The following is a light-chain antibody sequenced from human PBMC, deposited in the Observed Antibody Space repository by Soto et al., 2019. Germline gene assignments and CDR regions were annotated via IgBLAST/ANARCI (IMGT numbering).Light chain of an antibody. J-gene: IGKJ1*01. CDR3: QQYNSYSPT. CDR1: QSISSW. Sequence: DIQMTQSPSTLSASVGDRVTITCRASQSISSWLAWYQQKPGKAPKLLIYKASSLESGVPSRFSGSGSGTEFPLTISSLQPDDFATYYSQQYNSYSPTFGQGTKVEIK. V-gene: IGKV1-5*03. CDR2: KAS.